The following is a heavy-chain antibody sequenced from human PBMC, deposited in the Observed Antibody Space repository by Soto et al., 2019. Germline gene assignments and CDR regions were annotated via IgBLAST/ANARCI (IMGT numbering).Heavy chain of an antibody. Sequence: SETLSLTCAVYGGSFSGYYWSWIRQPPGKGLEWIGEISHSGSTKYNPSLKSRVTISIDTSKNQFSLRLSSVTAADTAVYYCARRKAAAGTFLSPYYYAMEVWGQGTTVTVSS. CDR2: ISHSGST. D-gene: IGHD6-13*01. V-gene: IGHV4-34*01. J-gene: IGHJ6*02. CDR1: GGSFSGYY. CDR3: ARRKAAAGTFLSPYYYAMEV.